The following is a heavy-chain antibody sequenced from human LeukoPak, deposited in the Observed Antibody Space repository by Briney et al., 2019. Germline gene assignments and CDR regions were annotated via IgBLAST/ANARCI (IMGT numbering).Heavy chain of an antibody. J-gene: IGHJ4*02. CDR2: ISGSGGST. V-gene: IGHV3-23*01. D-gene: IGHD3-22*01. Sequence: GGSLRLSCAASGSTFSSYAMSWVRQAPGKGLEWVSAISGSGGSTYYADSVKGRFTISGDNSKNTLYLQMNSLRAEDTAVYYCAKDPQWYYDSSGFWGQGTLVTVSS. CDR1: GSTFSSYA. CDR3: AKDPQWYYDSSGF.